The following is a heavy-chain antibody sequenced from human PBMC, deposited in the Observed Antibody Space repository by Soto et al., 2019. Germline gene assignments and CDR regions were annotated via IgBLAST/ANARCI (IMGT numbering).Heavy chain of an antibody. Sequence: QVQLVQSGAEVKKPGASVKVSCKASGYNFVDYGISWVRQAPGQGLEWVGWISAHKGNTNYAQKFQGRVTMTTDTSASTAYMELRSLRPDDTAVYYCAREGEEQWPILYDYGMDVWGQGTTVTVSS. D-gene: IGHD6-19*01. J-gene: IGHJ6*02. V-gene: IGHV1-18*01. CDR3: AREGEEQWPILYDYGMDV. CDR2: ISAHKGNT. CDR1: GYNFVDYG.